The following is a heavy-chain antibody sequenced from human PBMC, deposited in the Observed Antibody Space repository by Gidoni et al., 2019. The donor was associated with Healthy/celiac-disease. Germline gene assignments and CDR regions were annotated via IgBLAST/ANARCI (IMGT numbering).Heavy chain of an antibody. Sequence: QVQLVQSGAEVKKPGASVKVSCKASGYNFTSYYMHWVRQAPGQGLEWMGIINPSGGSTSYAQKFQGRVTMTRDTSTSTVYMELSSLRSEDTAVYYCARVEWIYGDHTVGAFDIWGQGTMVTVSS. D-gene: IGHD4-17*01. CDR3: ARVEWIYGDHTVGAFDI. CDR2: INPSGGST. CDR1: GYNFTSYY. V-gene: IGHV1-46*03. J-gene: IGHJ3*02.